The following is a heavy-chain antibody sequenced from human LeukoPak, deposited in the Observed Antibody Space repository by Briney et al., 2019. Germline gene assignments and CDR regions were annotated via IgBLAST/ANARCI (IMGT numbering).Heavy chain of an antibody. D-gene: IGHD6-6*01. Sequence: ASVKVSCKASGGTFSSYAISWVRQAPGQGLEWMGGIIPIFGTANYAQKFQGRVTMTRDMSTSTVYMELSSLRSEDTAVYYCARERYSSSPSQNWFDPWGQGTLVTVSS. V-gene: IGHV1-69*05. CDR2: IIPIFGTA. CDR1: GGTFSSYA. J-gene: IGHJ5*02. CDR3: ARERYSSSPSQNWFDP.